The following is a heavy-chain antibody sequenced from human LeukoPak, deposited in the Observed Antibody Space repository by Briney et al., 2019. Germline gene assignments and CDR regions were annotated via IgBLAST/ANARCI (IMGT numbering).Heavy chain of an antibody. V-gene: IGHV4-39*01. CDR3: ARHSEHRVVVAATGYFDC. CDR1: GGSISSSSYY. D-gene: IGHD2-15*01. J-gene: IGHJ4*02. Sequence: PSETLSLTCTVSGGSISSSSYYWGWIRQPPGKGLEWIGSIYYSGSTYYNPSLKSRVTISVDTSKNQFSLKLSSVTAADTAVYYCARHSEHRVVVAATGYFDCWGQGTLVTVSS. CDR2: IYYSGST.